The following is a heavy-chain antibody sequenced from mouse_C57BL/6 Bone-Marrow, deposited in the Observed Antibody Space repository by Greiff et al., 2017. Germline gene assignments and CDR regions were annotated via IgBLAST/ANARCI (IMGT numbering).Heavy chain of an antibody. CDR1: GFNIKDDY. CDR3: THYYYGSYYFDY. CDR2: IDPENGDT. J-gene: IGHJ2*01. V-gene: IGHV14-4*01. D-gene: IGHD1-1*01. Sequence: EVQLQQSGAELVRPGASVKLSCTASGFNIKDDYMHWVKQRPEQGLEWIGWIDPENGDTEYASKFQGKATITADTSSNTAYLQLSSLTSEDTAVYYWTHYYYGSYYFDYWGQGTTRTVSS.